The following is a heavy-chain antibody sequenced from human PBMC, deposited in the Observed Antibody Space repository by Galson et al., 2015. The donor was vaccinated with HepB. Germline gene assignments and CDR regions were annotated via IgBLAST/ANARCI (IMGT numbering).Heavy chain of an antibody. CDR3: ARGALVAVVNANLNNWFDP. CDR2: ISPNKRHT. Sequence: SVKVSCKASGYTFSTYSITWVRQAPGQGLEWMGWISPNKRHTDYARKFQGRVTMTTDTSTSTAYMELRSLRSDDTAVYYCARGALVAVVNANLNNWFDPWGQGTLVTVSS. D-gene: IGHD2-8*02. V-gene: IGHV1-18*01. J-gene: IGHJ5*02. CDR1: GYTFSTYS.